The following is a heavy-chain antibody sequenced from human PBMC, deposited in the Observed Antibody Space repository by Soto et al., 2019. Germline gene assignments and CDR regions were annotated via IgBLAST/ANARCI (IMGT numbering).Heavy chain of an antibody. Sequence: PGGSLRLSCVASGFTFSTDTMNWVRQAPGKGLEWVAHISVSGATRYYADSVKGRFTISRDKSISTAYLQWNSLQASDTAMYYCATRIAHKEPSSSRPTSPWLDPWGQGTLVTVSS. CDR3: ATRIAHKEPSSSRPTSPWLDP. CDR2: ISVSGATR. D-gene: IGHD1-1*01. CDR1: GFTFSTDT. V-gene: IGHV3-48*01. J-gene: IGHJ5*02.